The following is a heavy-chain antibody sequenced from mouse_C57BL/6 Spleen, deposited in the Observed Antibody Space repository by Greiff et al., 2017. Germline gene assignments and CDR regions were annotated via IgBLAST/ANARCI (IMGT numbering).Heavy chain of an antibody. CDR1: GYTFTDYS. V-gene: IGHV1-76*01. J-gene: IGHJ2*01. D-gene: IGHD1-1*01. Sequence: VQLQESGAELVRPGASVKLSCQASGYTFTDYSINWVKQRPEQGLEWIARIYPGSGNTYYNEKFKGKATLTAEKSSSTAYMQLSSLTSVDSAVYFYARGYYGSSNYFDYWGQGTTLTVSS. CDR2: IYPGSGNT. CDR3: ARGYYGSSNYFDY.